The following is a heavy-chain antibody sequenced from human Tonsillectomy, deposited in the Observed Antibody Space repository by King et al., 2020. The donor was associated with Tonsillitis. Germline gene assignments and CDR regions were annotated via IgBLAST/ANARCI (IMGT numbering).Heavy chain of an antibody. CDR2: IDPSDSCT. Sequence: QMPGKGLEWIGKIDPSDSCTTYSPSFQGRVTIPADNSLSPAYLQWSSLEASAHAMYYCAIQSRHYYYIRGNEFDRWCSGTLVTVSS. CDR3: AIQSRHYYYIRGNEFDR. D-gene: IGHD3-22*01. J-gene: IGHJ2*01. V-gene: IGHV5-10-1*01.